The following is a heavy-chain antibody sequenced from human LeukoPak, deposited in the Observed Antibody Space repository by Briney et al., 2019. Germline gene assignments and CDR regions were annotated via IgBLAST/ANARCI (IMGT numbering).Heavy chain of an antibody. J-gene: IGHJ4*02. V-gene: IGHV3-30*12. CDR1: GFIFTSYG. Sequence: GGSLRLSCVASGFIFTSYGMHWVRQAPGKGLQWVALISSNGNNERYADSVKGRFSISRDNSKNTLYLQMNSLRAEDTAVYYCAKAMAGTRPDYWGQGTLVTVSS. D-gene: IGHD6-19*01. CDR3: AKAMAGTRPDY. CDR2: ISSNGNNE.